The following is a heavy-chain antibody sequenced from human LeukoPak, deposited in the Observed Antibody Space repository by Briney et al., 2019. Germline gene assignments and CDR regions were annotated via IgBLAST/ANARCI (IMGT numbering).Heavy chain of an antibody. J-gene: IGHJ4*02. CDR3: AGFSRQLTFFDY. V-gene: IGHV3-7*04. CDR1: GFTFSSYW. Sequence: GGSLRLSCAASGFTFSSYWMSWVRQAPGKGLQWVANIKQDGSDKYYVDSVKGRFTISRDNVKNSLYLQINSLTAEDTAVYYCAGFSRQLTFFDYWGQGTLVTVSS. D-gene: IGHD2-2*01. CDR2: IKQDGSDK.